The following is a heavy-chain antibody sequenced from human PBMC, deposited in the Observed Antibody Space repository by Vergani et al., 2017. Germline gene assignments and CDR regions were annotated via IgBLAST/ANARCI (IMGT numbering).Heavy chain of an antibody. CDR2: ISGRGGST. CDR3: AKANPRNSGYDYLDYYHAMDV. V-gene: IGHV3-23*01. J-gene: IGHJ6*01. Sequence: EVQLLESGGDLVQPGGSLRLSCAASGFTFNHYAMNWVRQAPGKGLEWVSGISGRGGSTYYAGSGKGRFTISRDSYKNTLYLQMNSLSAGDTAVYDSAKANPRNSGYDYLDYYHAMDVWGQGTTVTVSS. D-gene: IGHD5-12*01. CDR1: GFTFNHYA.